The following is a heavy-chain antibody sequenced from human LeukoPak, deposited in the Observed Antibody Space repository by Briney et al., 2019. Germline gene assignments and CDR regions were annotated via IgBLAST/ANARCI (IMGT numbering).Heavy chain of an antibody. J-gene: IGHJ6*03. D-gene: IGHD6-25*01. CDR2: ISAYNGDT. Sequence: ASVKVSCKASGYTFTGYGISWVRQAPGQGLEWMGWISAYNGDTNYAQKFQGRATMTTETSTNTAYMEVRSLRSDDTAIYYCARERYSSGPRSMDVWGKGTTVTVS. V-gene: IGHV1-18*01. CDR1: GYTFTGYG. CDR3: ARERYSSGPRSMDV.